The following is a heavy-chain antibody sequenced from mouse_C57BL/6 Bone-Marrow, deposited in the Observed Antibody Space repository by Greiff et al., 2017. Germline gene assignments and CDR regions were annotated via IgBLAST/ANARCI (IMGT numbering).Heavy chain of an antibody. Sequence: EVKLMESGGGLVKPGGSLKLSCAASGFTFSSYTMSWVRQTPEKRLQWVAAISGGGGNTYSPDSVKGRFTISRDNDKNILYLQMSRLRSEDTALYDCSRQVTTVLATKYFDVWGTGTTVTVSS. V-gene: IGHV5-9*01. D-gene: IGHD1-1*01. CDR2: ISGGGGNT. CDR1: GFTFSSYT. CDR3: SRQVTTVLATKYFDV. J-gene: IGHJ1*03.